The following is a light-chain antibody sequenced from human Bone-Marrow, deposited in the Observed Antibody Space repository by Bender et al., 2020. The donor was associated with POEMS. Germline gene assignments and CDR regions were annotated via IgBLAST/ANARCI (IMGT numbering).Light chain of an antibody. V-gene: IGLV2-8*01. CDR3: SSFAGSNNFVV. CDR1: SSDVGDNNY. Sequence: QSALTQPPSASGSPGQSVSISCTGSSSDVGDNNYVSWYQQHPGKAPKLIIFEVSNRPSGVPDRFSGSKSGNTASLTVSGLQAEDEADYYCSSFAGSNNFVVFGGGTKLTVL. CDR2: EVS. J-gene: IGLJ2*01.